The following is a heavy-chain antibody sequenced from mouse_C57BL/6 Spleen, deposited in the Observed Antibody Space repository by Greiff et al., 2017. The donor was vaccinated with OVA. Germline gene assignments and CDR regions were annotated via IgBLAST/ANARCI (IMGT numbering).Heavy chain of an antibody. V-gene: IGHV1-69*01. J-gene: IGHJ2*01. CDR3: ARSRGIGYFDY. Sequence: QVQLQQPGAELVMPGASVKLSCKASGYTFTSYWMHWVKQRPGQGLEWIGEIDPSDSYTNYNQKFKGKSTLTVDKSSSTAYMQLSSLTSEDSAVYYCARSRGIGYFDYWGQGTTLTVSS. CDR2: IDPSDSYT. CDR1: GYTFTSYW. D-gene: IGHD5-1-1*01.